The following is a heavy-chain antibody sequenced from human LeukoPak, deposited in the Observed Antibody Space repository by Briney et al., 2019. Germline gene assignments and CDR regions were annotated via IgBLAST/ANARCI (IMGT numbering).Heavy chain of an antibody. CDR2: IHYTGST. Sequence: PSETLSLTCSVSGGSINSYYWSWIRQPPGKGLECIGYIHYTGSTNYNPSLKSRVTISVDTSKNQFSLKLSSVTAADTAVYYCASRKLRLSYDYVWGSYRQPYFDYWGQGTLVTVSS. CDR3: ASRKLRLSYDYVWGSYRQPYFDY. V-gene: IGHV4-59*12. J-gene: IGHJ4*02. D-gene: IGHD3-16*02. CDR1: GGSINSYY.